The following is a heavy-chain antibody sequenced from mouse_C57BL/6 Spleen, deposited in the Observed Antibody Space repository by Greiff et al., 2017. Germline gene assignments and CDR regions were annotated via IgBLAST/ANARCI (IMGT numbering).Heavy chain of an antibody. J-gene: IGHJ4*01. CDR3: ARSDSSYGKRDMDY. CDR1: GFSLSTSGMG. V-gene: IGHV8-12*01. D-gene: IGHD2-1*01. Sequence: QVTLQVSGPGILQSSQTLSLTCSFSGFSLSTSGMGVSWIRQPSGKGLEWLAHFYWDDDKRYNPSLKSRLTISKDTSRKQVFLKITSVDTADTATYYCARSDSSYGKRDMDYWGQGTSVTVSS. CDR2: FYWDDDK.